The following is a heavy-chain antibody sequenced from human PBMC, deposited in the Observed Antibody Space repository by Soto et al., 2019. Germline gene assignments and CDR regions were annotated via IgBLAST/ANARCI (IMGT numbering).Heavy chain of an antibody. J-gene: IGHJ4*02. V-gene: IGHV1-18*01. D-gene: IGHD3-3*01. CDR2: ISAYNGNT. CDR3: ARGPFGSITIFGVAAYYFDY. Sequence: APVKVSCKASGYTFTSYGISWVRQAPGQGLEWMGWISAYNGNTNYAQKLQGRVTMTTDTSTSTAYMELRSLRSDDTAVYYCARGPFGSITIFGVAAYYFDYWGQGNLVTVSS. CDR1: GYTFTSYG.